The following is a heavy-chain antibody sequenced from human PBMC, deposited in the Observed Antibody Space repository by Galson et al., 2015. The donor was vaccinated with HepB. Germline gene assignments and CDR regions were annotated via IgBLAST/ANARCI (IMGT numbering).Heavy chain of an antibody. V-gene: IGHV1-69*06. D-gene: IGHD2-15*01. CDR2: VIPIFGTA. CDR3: ARGLLICSGGSCYSSTFDY. Sequence: SVKVSCKASGGTFSSYAISWVGQAPGQGLEWMGGVIPIFGTANYAQKFQGRVTITADKSTSTAYMELSSLRSEDTAVYYCARGLLICSGGSCYSSTFDYWGQGTLVTVSS. J-gene: IGHJ4*02. CDR1: GGTFSSYA.